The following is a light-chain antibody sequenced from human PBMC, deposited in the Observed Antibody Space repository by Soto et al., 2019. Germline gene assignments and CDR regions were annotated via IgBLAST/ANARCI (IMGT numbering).Light chain of an antibody. V-gene: IGKV1-39*01. CDR2: AAS. Sequence: DIQMTQSPSSLSASIGDRVTITCRTSQYISNFLHWYQQKPGKAPDLLIFAASTLHTGVPSRFSGSGSGTDFTLTITSLQPADFATYYCQQSYITPPTFGQGTRLE. J-gene: IGKJ2*01. CDR1: QYISNF. CDR3: QQSYITPPT.